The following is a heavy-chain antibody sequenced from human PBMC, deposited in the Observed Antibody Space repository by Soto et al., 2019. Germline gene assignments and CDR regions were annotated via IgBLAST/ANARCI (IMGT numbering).Heavy chain of an antibody. Sequence: LRLSCAASGFTFSASAMHWVRQTSGKGLEWLGRIRSKTNGYATVYVASAKGRFTISRDNAKNTLYLQMNSLRVEDTAVYYCAMSHYDIRGWFDPWGQGTLVTVSS. CDR2: IRSKTNGYAT. V-gene: IGHV3-73*01. CDR3: AMSHYDIRGWFDP. J-gene: IGHJ5*02. CDR1: GFTFSASA. D-gene: IGHD3-9*01.